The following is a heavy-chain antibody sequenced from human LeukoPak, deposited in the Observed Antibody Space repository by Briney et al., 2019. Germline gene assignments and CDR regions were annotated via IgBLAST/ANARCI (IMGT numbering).Heavy chain of an antibody. CDR1: GFTFSSYD. V-gene: IGHV3-48*03. CDR3: AKDRYYDSSGYPYYYGMDV. Sequence: GGSLRLSCAASGFTFSSYDMKWVRQAPGKGLEWVSHISGSGGNIGYADSVKGRFTISRDNAKNSLYLQMNSLRAEDTAVYYCAKDRYYDSSGYPYYYGMDVWGQGTTVTVSS. D-gene: IGHD3-22*01. CDR2: ISGSGGNI. J-gene: IGHJ6*02.